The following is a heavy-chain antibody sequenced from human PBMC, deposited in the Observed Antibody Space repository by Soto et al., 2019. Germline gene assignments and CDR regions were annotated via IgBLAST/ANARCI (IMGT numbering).Heavy chain of an antibody. V-gene: IGHV1-69*13. CDR1: GGTFSSYA. Sequence: ASVKVSCKASGGTFSSYAISWVRQAPGQGLEWMGGIIPIFGTANYAQKFQGRVTITADESTSTAYMELSSLRSEDTAVYYCARSHYYDSSGYYSIWGQGTLVTVSS. J-gene: IGHJ4*02. D-gene: IGHD3-22*01. CDR3: ARSHYYDSSGYYSI. CDR2: IIPIFGTA.